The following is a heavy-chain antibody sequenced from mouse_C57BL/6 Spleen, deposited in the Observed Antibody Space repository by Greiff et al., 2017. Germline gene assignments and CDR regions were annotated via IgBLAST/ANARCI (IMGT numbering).Heavy chain of an antibody. CDR1: GYSITSGYY. Sequence: EVKLQESGPGLVKPSQSLSLTCSVTGYSITSGYYWNWIRQFPGNKLEWMGYISYDGSNNYNPSLKNRISITRDTSKNQFFLKLNSVTTEDTATYYCARDPTVVPTRDWYFDVWGTVTTVTVSS. CDR2: ISYDGSN. CDR3: ARDPTVVPTRDWYFDV. J-gene: IGHJ1*03. V-gene: IGHV3-6*01. D-gene: IGHD1-1*01.